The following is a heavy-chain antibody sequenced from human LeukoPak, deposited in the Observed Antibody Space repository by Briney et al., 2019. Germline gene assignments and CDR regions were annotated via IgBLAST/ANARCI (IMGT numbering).Heavy chain of an antibody. CDR1: GFIFSAYA. CDR3: AKRVTVTTKYFDS. Sequence: GGSLSLSCAASGFIFSAYAMSWVRQAPGQGLEWISVIGTGGETHYADSVRGRFTISRSNFKNTLYLQMNSLRAEDTAVYYCAKRVTVTTKYFDSWGQGTLVTVSS. CDR2: IGTGGET. D-gene: IGHD4-17*01. V-gene: IGHV3-23*01. J-gene: IGHJ4*02.